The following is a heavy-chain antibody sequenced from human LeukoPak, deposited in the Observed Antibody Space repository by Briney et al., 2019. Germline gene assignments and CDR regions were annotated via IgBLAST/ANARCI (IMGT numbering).Heavy chain of an antibody. CDR2: IIPILGIA. J-gene: IGHJ4*02. CDR3: ARDYGSGSYYNLDY. Sequence: ASVKVSCKASGGTFSSYAISWVRQAPGQGLEWMGRIIPILGIANYAQKFQGRVTITADKSTSTACMELSSLRSDDTAVYYCARDYGSGSYYNLDYWGQGTLVTVSS. V-gene: IGHV1-69*04. D-gene: IGHD3-10*01. CDR1: GGTFSSYA.